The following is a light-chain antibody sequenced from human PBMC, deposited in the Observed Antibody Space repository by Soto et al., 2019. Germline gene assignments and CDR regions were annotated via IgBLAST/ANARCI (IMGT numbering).Light chain of an antibody. CDR3: QQRNSWPWT. Sequence: EIVLTQSPATLSLSPVERATLSCMASQSINRHLAWYRQKPGQVPRLLIYDASNRATGAPARFSGSGSGTDFTLTISSLEPEDFAVYYCQQRNSWPWTFGEGTKVDIK. CDR2: DAS. V-gene: IGKV3-11*01. J-gene: IGKJ1*01. CDR1: QSINRH.